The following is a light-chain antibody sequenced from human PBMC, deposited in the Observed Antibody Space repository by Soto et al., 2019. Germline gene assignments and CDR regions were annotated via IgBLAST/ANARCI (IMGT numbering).Light chain of an antibody. V-gene: IGLV2-14*01. Sequence: QSALTQPASVSGSPGQSITISCTGTSSDVGGYNYVSWYQQHPGKAPKLMIYDVSNRPSGVSNRFSGSKSGNTASLTISGLQAEDEADYYCSLYTSSNTGYVFGTGTKLTVL. CDR2: DVS. J-gene: IGLJ1*01. CDR1: SSDVGGYNY. CDR3: SLYTSSNTGYV.